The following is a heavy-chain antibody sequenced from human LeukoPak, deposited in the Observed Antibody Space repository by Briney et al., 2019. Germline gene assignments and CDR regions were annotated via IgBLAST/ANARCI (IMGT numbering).Heavy chain of an antibody. J-gene: IGHJ4*02. Sequence: SQTLSLTCAVSGGSISSGGYSWSWIRQPPGKGLEWIGYIYHSGSTYYNPSLKSRVTISVDTSKNQFSLKLSSVTAADTAVYYCARVGGYSSSSGGLDYWGQGTLVTVSS. D-gene: IGHD6-6*01. CDR1: GGSISSGGYS. CDR2: IYHSGST. V-gene: IGHV4-30-2*01. CDR3: ARVGGYSSSSGGLDY.